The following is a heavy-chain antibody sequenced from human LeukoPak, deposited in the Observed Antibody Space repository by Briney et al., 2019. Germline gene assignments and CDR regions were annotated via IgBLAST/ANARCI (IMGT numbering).Heavy chain of an antibody. D-gene: IGHD5-24*01. Sequence: SETLSLTCTVSGVSISSYYWSWIRQPPGKGLEWIGYIYYSGSTNYNPSLKSRVTISVDTSKNQFSLKLSSVTAADTAVYYCARGDMARGAFDIWGQGTMVTVSS. V-gene: IGHV4-59*01. CDR3: ARGDMARGAFDI. CDR1: GVSISSYY. CDR2: IYYSGST. J-gene: IGHJ3*02.